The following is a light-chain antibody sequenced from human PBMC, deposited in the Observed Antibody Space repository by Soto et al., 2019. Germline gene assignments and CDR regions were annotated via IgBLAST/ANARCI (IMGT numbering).Light chain of an antibody. CDR3: QQYNNWPPP. CDR2: AAS. J-gene: IGKJ5*01. V-gene: IGKV3-15*01. CDR1: QSVRSN. Sequence: EIFMTQSPATLSVSRWERVTFSCGASQSVRSNLAWYQQKPGQAPRLLIYAASTRATGIPARFSGSGSGTEFTLTISSLQSEDFAVYYCQQYNNWPPPFGQGTRLEIK.